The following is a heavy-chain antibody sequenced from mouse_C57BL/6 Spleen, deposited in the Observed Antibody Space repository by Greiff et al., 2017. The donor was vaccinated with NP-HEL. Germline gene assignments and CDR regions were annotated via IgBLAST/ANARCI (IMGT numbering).Heavy chain of an antibody. CDR3: ARDSYDYDCYFDY. CDR2: ISDGGSYT. Sequence: DVMLVESGGGLVKPGGSLKLSCAASGFTFSSYAMSWVRQTPEKRLEWVATISDGGSYTYYPDNVKGRFTISRDNAKNNLYLQISQLKAEYTAMYYCARDSYDYDCYFDYWGQGTTLTVSS. J-gene: IGHJ2*01. V-gene: IGHV5-4*01. D-gene: IGHD2-4*01. CDR1: GFTFSSYA.